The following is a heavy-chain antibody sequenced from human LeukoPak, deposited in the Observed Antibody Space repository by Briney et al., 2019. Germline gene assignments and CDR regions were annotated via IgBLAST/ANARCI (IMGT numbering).Heavy chain of an antibody. CDR1: GFTLSSYG. CDR2: ISYDGSNK. V-gene: IGHV3-30*18. Sequence: GGSLRLSCAASGFTLSSYGMHWVRQAPGKGLEWVAVISYDGSNKYYADSVKGRFTISRDNSKNTLYLQMNSLRAEDTAVYYCAKDRRYCSSTSCYEGYYYYGMDVWGQGTTVTVSS. D-gene: IGHD2-2*01. CDR3: AKDRRYCSSTSCYEGYYYYGMDV. J-gene: IGHJ6*02.